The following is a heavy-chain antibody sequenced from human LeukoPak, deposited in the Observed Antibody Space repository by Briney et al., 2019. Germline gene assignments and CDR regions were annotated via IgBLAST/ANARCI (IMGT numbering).Heavy chain of an antibody. V-gene: IGHV1-46*01. CDR3: ASGASSDAFDI. CDR1: GYTFTSYY. Sequence: ASVKVSCKASGYTFTSYYMHWVRQAPGQGLEWMGIINPSGGSTSYAQKFQGRVTMTRDMSTSTVYMELSSLRSEDTAVYYCASGASSDAFDIWGQGTMVTVPS. D-gene: IGHD4/OR15-4a*01. CDR2: INPSGGST. J-gene: IGHJ3*02.